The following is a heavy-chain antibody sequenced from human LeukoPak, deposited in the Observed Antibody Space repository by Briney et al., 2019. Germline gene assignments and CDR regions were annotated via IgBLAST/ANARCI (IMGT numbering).Heavy chain of an antibody. J-gene: IGHJ4*02. Sequence: GGSLRLSCAASGFTFSSYAMSWVRQAPGKGLEWVSAISGSGGSTYYADSVKGRFTISRDNSKNTLYLQMNSLRGEDTAVYYCARDLSTHYSIDYWGQGTLVIVSS. D-gene: IGHD2-21*01. V-gene: IGHV3-23*01. CDR2: ISGSGGST. CDR1: GFTFSSYA. CDR3: ARDLSTHYSIDY.